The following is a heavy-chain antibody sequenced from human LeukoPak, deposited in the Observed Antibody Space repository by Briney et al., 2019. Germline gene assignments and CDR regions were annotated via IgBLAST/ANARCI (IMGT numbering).Heavy chain of an antibody. D-gene: IGHD5-18*01. V-gene: IGHV4-34*01. CDR2: INHSGST. CDR1: GGSFSGYY. J-gene: IGHJ4*02. Sequence: PSETLSLTCAVYGGSFSGYYWSWIRQPPGKGLEWIGEINHSGSTNYNPSLESRVTISVDTSKNQFSLKLSSVTAADTAVYYCARAPRGYSYGPNSYYFDYWGQGTLVTVSS. CDR3: ARAPRGYSYGPNSYYFDY.